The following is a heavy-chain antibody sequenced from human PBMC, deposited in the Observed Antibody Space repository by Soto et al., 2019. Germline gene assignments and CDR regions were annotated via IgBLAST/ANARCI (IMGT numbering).Heavy chain of an antibody. V-gene: IGHV3-30*18. D-gene: IGHD2-15*01. Sequence: GGSLRLSCAASGFTFSSYGMHWVRQAPGKGLEWVAVISYDGSNKYYADSVKGRFTISRDNSKNTLYLQMNSLRAEDTAVYYCAKEGVVVAASTVGDYMDVWGKGTTVTVSS. CDR3: AKEGVVVAASTVGDYMDV. CDR1: GFTFSSYG. CDR2: ISYDGSNK. J-gene: IGHJ6*03.